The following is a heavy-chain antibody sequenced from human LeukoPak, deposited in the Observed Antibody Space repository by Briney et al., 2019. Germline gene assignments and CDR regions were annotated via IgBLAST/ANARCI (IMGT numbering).Heavy chain of an antibody. CDR3: AREVQLERLPVFEFDY. CDR2: INHSGST. V-gene: IGHV4-34*01. J-gene: IGHJ4*02. CDR1: GGSFSGYY. Sequence: SETLSLTCAVYGGSFSGYYWSWIRQPPGKGLEWIGEINHSGSTNYNPSLKSRVTISVDTSKNQFSLKLSSVTAADTAVYYCAREVQLERLPVFEFDYWGQGTLVTVSS. D-gene: IGHD1-1*01.